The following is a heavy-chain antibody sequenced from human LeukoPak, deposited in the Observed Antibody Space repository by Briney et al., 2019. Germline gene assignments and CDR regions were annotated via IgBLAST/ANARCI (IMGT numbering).Heavy chain of an antibody. CDR2: IYSGNST. V-gene: IGHV3-66*01. CDR3: ARGLSQSTHSSGGS. Sequence: GGSLRLSCAASRFTVSSNYMSWVRQAPGKGLEWVSVIYSGNSTYYADSVRGRFTISRDNSKNTLYLQMNSLRVEDTAVYFCARGLSQSTHSSGGSWGQGTLVTVSS. D-gene: IGHD6-25*01. CDR1: RFTVSSNY. J-gene: IGHJ5*02.